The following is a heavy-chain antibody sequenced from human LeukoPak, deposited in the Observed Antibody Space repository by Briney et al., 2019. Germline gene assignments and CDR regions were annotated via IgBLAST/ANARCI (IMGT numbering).Heavy chain of an antibody. Sequence: PGGSLRLSCAASGFTFSNYAMGWVRQAPGKGLGWVSSISAAISTYYADSVKGRFTVSRDNSKNTLYLQMDSLRADDTAIYYCTRGRYYYDSGGYYYFDDWGQGTQVTVSS. V-gene: IGHV3-23*01. CDR1: GFTFSNYA. CDR2: ISAAIST. CDR3: TRGRYYYDSGGYYYFDD. D-gene: IGHD3-22*01. J-gene: IGHJ4*02.